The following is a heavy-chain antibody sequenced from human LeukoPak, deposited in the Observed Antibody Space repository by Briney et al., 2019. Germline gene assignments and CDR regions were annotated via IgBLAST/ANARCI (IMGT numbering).Heavy chain of an antibody. CDR2: ISWDGGVT. V-gene: IGHV3-43*01. CDR3: AKARGLIGGAFDI. J-gene: IGHJ3*02. Sequence: GGSLRLSCAASGFIFDDYLIHWVRQRPGKGLEWVSLISWDGGVTYHADSVKGRFTISRDNSKNSLYLQMNSLRTEDTALYYCAKARGLIGGAFDIWGQGTMDTVSS. CDR1: GFIFDDYL. D-gene: IGHD3-22*01.